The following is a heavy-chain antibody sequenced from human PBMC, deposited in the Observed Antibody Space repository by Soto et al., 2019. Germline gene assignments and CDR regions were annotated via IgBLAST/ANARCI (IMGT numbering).Heavy chain of an antibody. CDR2: VYYTGRT. V-gene: IGHV4-39*01. D-gene: IGHD2-8*01. J-gene: IGHJ4*01. Sequence: PXETLCLTCTVSGGSMSSSSYYWGWIRQPPGKGLEWIGGVYYTGRTYYNPSLESRVTLAVDTSRTQLSLHLNSVTAADTAVYYCARQVHCRNGMCYFDYWGHGTLVTVSS. CDR3: ARQVHCRNGMCYFDY. CDR1: GGSMSSSSYY.